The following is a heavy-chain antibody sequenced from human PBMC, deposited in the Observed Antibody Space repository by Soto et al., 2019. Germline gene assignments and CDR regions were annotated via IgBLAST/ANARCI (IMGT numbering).Heavy chain of an antibody. D-gene: IGHD4-17*01. V-gene: IGHV4-61*01. J-gene: IGHJ4*02. CDR2: VYYSGTT. CDR1: GGSVSNKTYY. Sequence: LSLTCSVSGGSVSNKTYYWSWIRQPPGKRLEWIGYVYYSGTTNYNPSLKRRVTISLDLSKNQFSLRLSSVTTADTALYYCARTTAVPNTLRSRYFFDYWGQGTLVTVSS. CDR3: ARTTAVPNTLRSRYFFDY.